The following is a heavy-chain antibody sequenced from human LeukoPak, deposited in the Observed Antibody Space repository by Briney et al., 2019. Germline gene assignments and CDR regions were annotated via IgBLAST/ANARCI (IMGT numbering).Heavy chain of an antibody. J-gene: IGHJ3*02. CDR2: INHSGST. CDR1: GGSLSGYY. CDR3: ASVRMGDCSSTSCYAFDI. Sequence: SETLSLTCAVYGGSLSGYYWSWIRQPPGKGLEWIGEINHSGSTNYNPSLKSRVTISVDTSKNQFSLKLSSVTAADTAVYYCASVRMGDCSSTSCYAFDIWGQGTMVTVSS. D-gene: IGHD2-2*01. V-gene: IGHV4-34*01.